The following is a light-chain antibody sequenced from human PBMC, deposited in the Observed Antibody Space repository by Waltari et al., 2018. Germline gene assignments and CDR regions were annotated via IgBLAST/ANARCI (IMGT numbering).Light chain of an antibody. Sequence: SALSQPASVSGSPGQSITISCTGTRSDVADYHFLSWYQQYPGEAPKLRIYDVSHRPSGVSNRFSGSKSGNTASLTISGLQVEDEADYYCSSYTSSDVVFGGGTKVTVI. CDR2: DVS. CDR1: RSDVADYHF. J-gene: IGLJ2*01. CDR3: SSYTSSDVV. V-gene: IGLV2-14*03.